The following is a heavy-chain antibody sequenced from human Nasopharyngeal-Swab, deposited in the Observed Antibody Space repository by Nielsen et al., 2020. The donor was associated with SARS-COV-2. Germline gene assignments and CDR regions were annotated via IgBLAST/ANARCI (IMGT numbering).Heavy chain of an antibody. Sequence: ASVKVSCKASGYTFTGYYMHWVRQATGQGLEWMGWMNPNSGNTGYAQKFQGRVTMTRNTSISTAYMELSCLRSEDTAVYYCARAVVLGKFDYWGQGTLVTASS. CDR1: GYTFTGYY. J-gene: IGHJ4*02. V-gene: IGHV1-8*02. D-gene: IGHD4-23*01. CDR3: ARAVVLGKFDY. CDR2: MNPNSGNT.